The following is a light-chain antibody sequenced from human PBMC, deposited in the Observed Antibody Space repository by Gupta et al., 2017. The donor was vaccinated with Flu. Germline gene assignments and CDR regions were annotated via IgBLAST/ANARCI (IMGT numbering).Light chain of an antibody. J-gene: IGKJ1*01. V-gene: IGKV3-15*01. CDR1: QSLANN. CDR3: QQYHNWPRT. Sequence: GERATLSCRASQSLANNLAWFQQRPGQAPRLLIYGASTRGTTVPARFSGSGSGTDFPLTISSLQSEDFAVYYCQQYHNWPRTFGPGTKVEVK. CDR2: GAS.